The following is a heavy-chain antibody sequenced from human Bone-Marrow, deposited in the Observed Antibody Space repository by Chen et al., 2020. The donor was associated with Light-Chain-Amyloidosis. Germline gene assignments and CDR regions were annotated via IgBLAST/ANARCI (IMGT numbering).Heavy chain of an antibody. CDR3: AREAIVLAFDI. V-gene: IGHV3-48*01. D-gene: IGHD2-2*01. J-gene: IGHJ3*02. CDR1: GFTFGTYS. Sequence: VQLVESGGGLVQPGGSLRLSCAASGFTFGTYSLTWVRQAPGKGLEWLSYISSNGNAIFYAASVRGRFTISRDNANSSLYLQMRNLRVEDTAVYYCAREAIVLAFDIWGQGTMVTVSS. CDR2: ISSNGNAI.